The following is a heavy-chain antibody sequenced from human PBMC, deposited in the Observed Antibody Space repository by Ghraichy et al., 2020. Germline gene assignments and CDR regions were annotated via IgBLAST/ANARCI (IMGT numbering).Heavy chain of an antibody. J-gene: IGHJ6*03. CDR3: ARVVATTSYYYYYYMDV. CDR1: GGTFSSYA. CDR2: IIPIFGTA. V-gene: IGHV1-69*01. D-gene: IGHD5-12*01. Sequence: VKVSCKASGGTFSSYAISWVRQAPGQGLEWMGGIIPIFGTANYAQKFQGRVTITADESTSTAYMELSSLRSEDTAVYYCARVVATTSYYYYYYMDVWGKGTTVTVSS.